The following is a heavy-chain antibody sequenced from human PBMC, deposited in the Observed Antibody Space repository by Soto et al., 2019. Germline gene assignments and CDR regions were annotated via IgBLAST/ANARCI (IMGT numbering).Heavy chain of an antibody. CDR2: MNHNSGNT. Sequence: ASGKVSCKASGYNFNTFDIYWVRQATGHGLEWMGWMNHNSGNTGYAQDLRGRVTMTRNTSNTTAYMELTSLTSDDTGVYYCAGGNFRYWGQGTLVTVSS. CDR1: GYNFNTFD. V-gene: IGHV1-8*02. CDR3: AGGNFRY. J-gene: IGHJ4*02.